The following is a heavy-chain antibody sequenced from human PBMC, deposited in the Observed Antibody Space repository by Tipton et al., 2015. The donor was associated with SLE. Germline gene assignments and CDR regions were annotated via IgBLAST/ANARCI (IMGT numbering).Heavy chain of an antibody. Sequence: SLRLSCAASGFTFSSYAMNWVRQAPGKGLEWVSSISSSSSYIDYADSVKGRFTISRDNAKNSLYLQMISLRAEDTAVYYCARGPYYYDSSGPSDGWGKGTTVTVSS. D-gene: IGHD3-22*01. V-gene: IGHV3-21*01. CDR2: ISSSSSYI. CDR3: ARGPYYYDSSGPSDG. J-gene: IGHJ6*04. CDR1: GFTFSSYA.